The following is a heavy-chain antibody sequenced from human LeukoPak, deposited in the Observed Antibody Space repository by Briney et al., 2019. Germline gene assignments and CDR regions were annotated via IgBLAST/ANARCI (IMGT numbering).Heavy chain of an antibody. D-gene: IGHD2-2*01. V-gene: IGHV4-4*07. J-gene: IGHJ4*02. CDR3: ARGSLQYCSSTSCYLGDPYYFDY. Sequence: PSETLSLTCTVSGGSISSYYWSWIRQPVGKGLEWIGRIYTSGSTNYNPSLKSRVTMSVDTSKNQFSLKLSSVTAADTAVYYCARGSLQYCSSTSCYLGDPYYFDYWGQGTLVTVSS. CDR1: GGSISSYY. CDR2: IYTSGST.